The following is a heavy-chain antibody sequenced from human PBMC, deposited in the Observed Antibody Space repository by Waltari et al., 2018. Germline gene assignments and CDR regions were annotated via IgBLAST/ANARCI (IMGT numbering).Heavy chain of an antibody. D-gene: IGHD6-13*01. V-gene: IGHV4-59*11. J-gene: IGHJ4*02. CDR2: IYYSGST. CDR3: ASDKSSWYLGH. Sequence: QVQLQESGPGLVKPSETLSLTCTVSGCSISSHYWSWIRQPPGKGLEWIGYIYYSGSTNYNPSLKSRVTISVDTSKNQFSLKLSSVTAADTAVYYCASDKSSWYLGHWGQGTLVTVSS. CDR1: GCSISSHY.